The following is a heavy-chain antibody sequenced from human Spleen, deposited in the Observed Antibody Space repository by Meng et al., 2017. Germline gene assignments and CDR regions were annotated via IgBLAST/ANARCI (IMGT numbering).Heavy chain of an antibody. Sequence: GESLKISCKGSGYNFAGYWIAWVRQMPGKGLEWMGIIYPGDSDTTYSPSFQGQVTISADKSISTAYLQWSSLKASDTAMYYCARGSVTFDYWGQGTLVTVSS. V-gene: IGHV5-51*01. CDR3: ARGSVTFDY. J-gene: IGHJ4*02. CDR2: IYPGDSDT. D-gene: IGHD4-17*01. CDR1: GYNFAGYW.